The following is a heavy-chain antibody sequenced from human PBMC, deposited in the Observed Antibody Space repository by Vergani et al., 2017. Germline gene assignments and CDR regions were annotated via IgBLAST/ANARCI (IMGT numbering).Heavy chain of an antibody. J-gene: IGHJ5*02. D-gene: IGHD4-11*01. V-gene: IGHV1-18*01. Sequence: QVQLVQSGAEVKKPGASVKVSCKASGYTFTSYGISWVRQAPGQGLEWMGWISAYNGNTNYAQKLKGRVTMTTDTSTSTAYMELRSLRSDDTAVYYCARDALLNDYSNWFDPWGQGTLVTVSS. CDR1: GYTFTSYG. CDR2: ISAYNGNT. CDR3: ARDALLNDYSNWFDP.